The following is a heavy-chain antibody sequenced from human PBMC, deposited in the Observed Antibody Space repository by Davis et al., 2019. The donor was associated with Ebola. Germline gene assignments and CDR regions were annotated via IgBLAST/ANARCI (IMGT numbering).Heavy chain of an antibody. CDR3: ARQTYSGSGSGFDP. V-gene: IGHV4-39*01. J-gene: IGHJ5*02. CDR2: VYYSGTT. CDR1: GGSISNSNYY. Sequence: SETLSLTCTVSGGSISNSNYYWGWVRQPPGKGLEWVGTVYYSGTTYYNPSLKSRLAISVDTSRNQFSLRLRSVTATATAVYYCARQTYSGSGSGFDPWGPGTLVTVSS. D-gene: IGHD3-10*01.